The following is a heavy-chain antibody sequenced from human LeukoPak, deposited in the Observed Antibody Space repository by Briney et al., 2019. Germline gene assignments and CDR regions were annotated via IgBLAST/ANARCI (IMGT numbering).Heavy chain of an antibody. V-gene: IGHV1-46*01. Sequence: ASVKVSCKASGNTFTMYPIHWVRQAPGQGLEWMGMINPSDGATTYAQRFQGRVTMTRDMSTTTVYMDLRSLRSEDTTVYFCARVKRGGLSGSVGGLFASYYTYYYMDVWGRGTTVTVSS. J-gene: IGHJ6*03. D-gene: IGHD3-16*01. CDR2: INPSDGAT. CDR1: GNTFTMYP. CDR3: ARVKRGGLSGSVGGLFASYYTYYYMDV.